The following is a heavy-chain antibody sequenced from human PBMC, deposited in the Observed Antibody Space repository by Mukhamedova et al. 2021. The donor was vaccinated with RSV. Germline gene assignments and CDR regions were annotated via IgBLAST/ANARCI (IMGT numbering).Heavy chain of an antibody. V-gene: IGHV3-30-3*01. CDR2: ISYDGSNK. J-gene: IGHJ6*03. CDR1: SSYA. Sequence: SSYAMHWVRQAPGKGLEWVAVISYDGSNKYYADSVKGRFTISRDNSKNTLYLQMNSLRAEDTAVYYCERDGPVGARPMGYMDVWG. CDR3: ERDGPVGARPMGYMDV. D-gene: IGHD1-26*01.